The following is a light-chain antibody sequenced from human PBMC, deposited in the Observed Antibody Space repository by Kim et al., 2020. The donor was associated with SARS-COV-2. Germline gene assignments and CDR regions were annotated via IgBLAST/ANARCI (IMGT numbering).Light chain of an antibody. V-gene: IGKV3-20*01. CDR3: QQYGSTRRT. J-gene: IGKJ4*01. CDR1: RGSVSGD. CDR2: GAS. Sequence: PGARTAPPCRARRGSVSGDFASYQHKPVQTPRLLTSGASSGATRIPDRFRGSVSRTDFTLTISRLEPEDVAVYYCQQYGSTRRTFGGGTTVDIK.